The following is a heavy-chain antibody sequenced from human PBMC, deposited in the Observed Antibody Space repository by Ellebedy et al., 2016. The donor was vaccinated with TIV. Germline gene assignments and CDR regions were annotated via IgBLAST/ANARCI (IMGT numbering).Heavy chain of an antibody. CDR3: ARARGQYLYGSGSYFTI. CDR1: GGSFSGYF. CDR2: ISPSGTT. Sequence: MPSETLSLTCAVYGGSFSGYFWSWIRQAPGKGLEWLGEISPSGTTTDNPSLKSRVTMSVDTPKNQFSLRLASVTAADTAVYYCARARGQYLYGSGSYFTIWGQGEVVTVSS. V-gene: IGHV4-34*01. J-gene: IGHJ4*02. D-gene: IGHD3-10*01.